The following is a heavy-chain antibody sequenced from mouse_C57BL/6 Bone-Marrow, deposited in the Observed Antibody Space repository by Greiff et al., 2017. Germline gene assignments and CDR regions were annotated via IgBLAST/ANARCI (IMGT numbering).Heavy chain of an antibody. CDR1: GYSITSGYY. V-gene: IGHV3-6*01. D-gene: IGHD1-1*01. Sequence: VQLQQSGPGLVKPSQSLSLTCSVTGYSITSGYYWNWIRQFPGNKLEWMGYISYDGSNNYNPSLKNRISITRDTSKNQFFLKLNSVTTEDTATYYCARDPYYYGSRSWYFDVWGTGTTVTVSS. CDR3: ARDPYYYGSRSWYFDV. CDR2: ISYDGSN. J-gene: IGHJ1*03.